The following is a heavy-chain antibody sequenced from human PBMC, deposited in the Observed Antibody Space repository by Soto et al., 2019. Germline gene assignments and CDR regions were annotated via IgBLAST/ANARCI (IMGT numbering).Heavy chain of an antibody. J-gene: IGHJ6*03. CDR1: EFTFSGRS. CDR3: ARGWFGPDV. CDR2: IDKVGTDS. Sequence: EVQLVESGGGLVQPGGSLRLSCAASEFTFSGRSVHWVRQAPGKGLVWVSGIDKVGTDSTYADSVKGRFTSSIDNAKNTGYLQMNILRVEDTGVYYCARGWFGPDVWGKGTTVTVSS. V-gene: IGHV3-74*01. D-gene: IGHD3-10*01.